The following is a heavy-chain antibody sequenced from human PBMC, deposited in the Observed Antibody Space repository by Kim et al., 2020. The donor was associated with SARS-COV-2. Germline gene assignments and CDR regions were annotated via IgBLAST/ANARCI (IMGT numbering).Heavy chain of an antibody. CDR2: IYYSGST. J-gene: IGHJ3*02. D-gene: IGHD4-17*01. CDR3: AKSLGDYDDAFDI. CDR1: GGSISSYY. V-gene: IGHV4-59*08. Sequence: SETLYLTCTVSGGSISSYYWSWIRQPPGKGLEWIGYIYYSGSTNYNPSLKSRVTISVDTSKNQFSLKLSSVTAADTAVYYCAKSLGDYDDAFDIWGQGTMVTVSS.